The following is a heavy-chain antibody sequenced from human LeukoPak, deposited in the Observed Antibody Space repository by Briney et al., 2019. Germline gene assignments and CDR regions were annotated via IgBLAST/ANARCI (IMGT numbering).Heavy chain of an antibody. D-gene: IGHD2-15*01. CDR1: GFTFSSYW. V-gene: IGHV3-74*01. J-gene: IGHJ3*02. CDR3: AKEFIVVVVAAIENAFDI. Sequence: PGGSLRLSCAASGFTFSSYWMHWVRQAPGKGLVWVSRINSDGSSTSYADSVKGRFTISRDNAKNTLYPQMNSLRAEDTAVCYCAKEFIVVVVAAIENAFDIWGQGTMVTVSS. CDR2: INSDGSST.